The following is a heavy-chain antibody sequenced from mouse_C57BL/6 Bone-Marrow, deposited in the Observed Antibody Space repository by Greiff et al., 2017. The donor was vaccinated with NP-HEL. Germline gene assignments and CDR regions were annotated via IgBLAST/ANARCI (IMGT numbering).Heavy chain of an antibody. CDR3: AIGNGYYDYFDY. CDR1: GYTFTSYW. D-gene: IGHD2-3*01. J-gene: IGHJ2*01. CDR2: IHPSDSDT. Sequence: QVQLQQPGAELVKPGASVKVSCKASGYTFTSYWMHWVKQRPGQGLEWIGRIHPSDSDTNYNQKFKGKATLTVDKSSSTDYMQLSSLTSEDSAVYYCAIGNGYYDYFDYWGQGTTLTVSS. V-gene: IGHV1-74*01.